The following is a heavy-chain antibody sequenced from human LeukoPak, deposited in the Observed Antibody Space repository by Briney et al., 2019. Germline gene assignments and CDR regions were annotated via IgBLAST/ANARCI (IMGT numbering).Heavy chain of an antibody. V-gene: IGHV3-69-1*01. CDR3: ARDVYYYDSSGFDP. CDR1: GFTFSNYY. D-gene: IGHD3-22*01. CDR2: ISSSSYI. Sequence: PGGSLRLSCAASGFTFSNYYMNWVRQAPGKGLEWVSSISSSSYIYYADSVKGRFTISRDNAKNSLYPQMNSLRAEDTAVYYCARDVYYYDSSGFDPWGQGTLVTVSS. J-gene: IGHJ5*02.